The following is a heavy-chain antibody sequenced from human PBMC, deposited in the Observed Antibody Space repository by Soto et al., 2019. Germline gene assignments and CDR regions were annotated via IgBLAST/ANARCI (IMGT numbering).Heavy chain of an antibody. J-gene: IGHJ5*02. V-gene: IGHV4-4*02. Sequence: SETLSLTCAVSGGSISSSNWWSWVRQPPGKGLEWIGEIYHSGSTNYNPSLKSRVTISVDKSKNQFSLKLSSVTAADTAVYYCARDYYDSSGYYWFDPWGQGTLVTVSS. CDR2: IYHSGST. CDR1: GGSISSSNW. CDR3: ARDYYDSSGYYWFDP. D-gene: IGHD3-22*01.